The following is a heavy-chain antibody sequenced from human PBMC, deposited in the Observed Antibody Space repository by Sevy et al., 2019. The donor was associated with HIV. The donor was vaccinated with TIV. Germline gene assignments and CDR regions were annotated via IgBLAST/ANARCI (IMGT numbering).Heavy chain of an antibody. J-gene: IGHJ3*02. Sequence: ASVKVSCKASGYTFTSYGISWVRQAPGQGLEWMGWISAYNGNTNYAQKLQGRVTMTTDTSTSTAYMELRSLRSDDTAVYYCARGYYYAPDSGAFDIWGQGTMVTVSS. CDR1: GYTFTSYG. CDR3: ARGYYYAPDSGAFDI. V-gene: IGHV1-18*01. D-gene: IGHD3-22*01. CDR2: ISAYNGNT.